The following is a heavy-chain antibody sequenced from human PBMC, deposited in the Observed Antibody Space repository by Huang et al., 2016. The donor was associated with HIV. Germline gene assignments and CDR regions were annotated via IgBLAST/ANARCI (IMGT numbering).Heavy chain of an antibody. Sequence: QVQLQQWGAGLLKPSETLSLTCAVYGGSVSGHYWSWIRQHPGKGLEWIAEINDNGYTNYNPSRKRRVTISVHTSRNQFSLKLNSVTAADAAVYYCARASWYEPRSWYFGLWGRGTLVTVSS. CDR2: INDNGYT. D-gene: IGHD6-13*01. V-gene: IGHV4-34*01. J-gene: IGHJ2*01. CDR1: GGSVSGHY. CDR3: ARASWYEPRSWYFGL.